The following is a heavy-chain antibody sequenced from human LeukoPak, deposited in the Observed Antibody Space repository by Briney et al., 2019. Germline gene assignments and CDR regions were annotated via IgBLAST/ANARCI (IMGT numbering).Heavy chain of an antibody. CDR2: IIPIFGTA. V-gene: IGHV1-69*06. CDR3: AIISGGGYTTERDDY. J-gene: IGHJ4*02. CDR1: GGTFSSYA. Sequence: GASVKVSCKASGGTFSSYAISWVRQAPGQGLEWMGGIIPIFGTANYAQKFQGRVTITADKSTSTAYMELSSLRSEDTAVYYCAIISGGGYTTERDDYWGQGTLVTVSS. D-gene: IGHD5-12*01.